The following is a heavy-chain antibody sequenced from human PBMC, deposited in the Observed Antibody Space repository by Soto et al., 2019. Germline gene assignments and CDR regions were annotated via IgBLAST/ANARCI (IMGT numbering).Heavy chain of an antibody. J-gene: IGHJ4*02. CDR2: INAGNGNT. CDR3: ARIGACSGGSCYSSFDY. Sequence: QVQLVQSGAEVKKPGASVKVSCKASGYTFTSYAMHWVRQAPGQRLEWMGWINAGNGNTKYSQKFQGRVTITRDTSASTGYMELSSLRSEDTAVYYCARIGACSGGSCYSSFDYWGQGTLVTVSS. D-gene: IGHD2-15*01. CDR1: GYTFTSYA. V-gene: IGHV1-3*01.